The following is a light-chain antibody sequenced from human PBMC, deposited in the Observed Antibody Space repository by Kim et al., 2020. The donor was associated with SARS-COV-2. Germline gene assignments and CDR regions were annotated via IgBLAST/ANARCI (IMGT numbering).Light chain of an antibody. CDR3: QAWDSSTYVV. V-gene: IGLV3-1*01. J-gene: IGLJ2*01. CDR1: KLGDKY. Sequence: VSPGQTDSITCSGDKLGDKYACWYKQKPGQSPVLVIYQDSKRPSGIPERFSGSNSGNTATLTISGTQAMDEADYYCQAWDSSTYVVFGGGTQLTVL. CDR2: QDS.